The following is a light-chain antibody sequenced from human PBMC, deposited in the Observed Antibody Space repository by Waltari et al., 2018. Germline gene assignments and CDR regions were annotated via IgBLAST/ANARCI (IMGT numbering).Light chain of an antibody. CDR3: ATRDEGPTVV. V-gene: IGLV1-47*01. CDR2: WTH. J-gene: IGLJ2*01. Sequence: QSVLTQPPSASGTPGQSVTISCSGSIPNIGTHYVYWYQQLPGTAPKLLIYWTHQRPSGVPDRFSASKSGTSASLAISGLRFEDEADYYCATRDEGPTVVFGGGTKLTVL. CDR1: IPNIGTHY.